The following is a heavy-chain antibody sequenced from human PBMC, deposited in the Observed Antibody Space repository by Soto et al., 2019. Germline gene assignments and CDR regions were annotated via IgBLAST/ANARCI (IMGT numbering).Heavy chain of an antibody. Sequence: EVQLVESGGGLVQPGGSLRLSCAASGFTFSGSWMHWVRQAPGKGLVWVSRINVDGSGTSYADFVKGRLTISRDDAKNTLFLQMIGLRAEDTAVYYCARGIFGSGTANDYWGQGTLVTVSS. V-gene: IGHV3-74*01. CDR3: ARGIFGSGTANDY. CDR2: INVDGSGT. CDR1: GFTFSGSW. J-gene: IGHJ4*02. D-gene: IGHD3-10*01.